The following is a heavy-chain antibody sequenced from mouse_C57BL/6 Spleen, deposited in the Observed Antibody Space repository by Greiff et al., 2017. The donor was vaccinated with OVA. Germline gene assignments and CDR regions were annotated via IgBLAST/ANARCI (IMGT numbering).Heavy chain of an antibody. CDR3: ARRYCGNPLRMLAY. CDR2: LDPSDSYT. D-gene: IGHD1-1*01. CDR1: GYTFTSYW. Sequence: QVQLKQPGAELVKPGASVKLSCKASGYTFTSYWMQWVKQRPGQGLEWIGELDPSDSYTNYNQKFKGKATLTVAKSSSTAYMQLSILTSEDSAVEYCARRYCGNPLRMLAYWGQGTLVTVSA. V-gene: IGHV1-50*01. J-gene: IGHJ3*01.